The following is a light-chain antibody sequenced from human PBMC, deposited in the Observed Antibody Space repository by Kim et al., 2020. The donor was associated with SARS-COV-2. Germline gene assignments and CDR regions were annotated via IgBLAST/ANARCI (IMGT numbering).Light chain of an antibody. CDR3: SSYTTSTSVV. Sequence: QSITISCPGTSSDVGSYTYVSWYQQPPGKAPKLIIYGVSNRPSGVSNRFSGSKSGNTASLTISGLQAEDEADYYCSSYTTSTSVVFGGGTQLTVL. V-gene: IGLV2-14*03. CDR2: GVS. J-gene: IGLJ2*01. CDR1: SSDVGSYTY.